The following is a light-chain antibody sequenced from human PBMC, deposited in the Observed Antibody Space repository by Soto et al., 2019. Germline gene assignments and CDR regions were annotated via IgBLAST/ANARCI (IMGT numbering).Light chain of an antibody. J-gene: IGKJ5*01. Sequence: NVLKQSPGTLSLKPGERATLSCRARQSVSSSSLAWYQQRPGQAPRLLIYGTSSRATGIPDRFSGSGSGTDFTLTISRLEPEDFAVYFCQRYGSSSTFGQGTLLEV. V-gene: IGKV3-20*01. CDR2: GTS. CDR1: QSVSSSS. CDR3: QRYGSSST.